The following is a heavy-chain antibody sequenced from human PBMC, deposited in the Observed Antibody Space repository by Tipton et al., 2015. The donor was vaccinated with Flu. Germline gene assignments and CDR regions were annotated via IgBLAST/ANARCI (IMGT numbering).Heavy chain of an antibody. CDR1: GGSISSGGYY. Sequence: TLSLTCTVSGGSISSGGYYWSWIRQHPGKGLEWIGYIYYSGSTYYDPSLKSRVTISVDTSKNQFSLKLSSVTAADTAVYYCARDHGSGSYSYYYYYYGMDVWGQGTTVPVSS. CDR2: IYYSGST. J-gene: IGHJ6*02. D-gene: IGHD3-10*01. V-gene: IGHV4-31*03. CDR3: ARDHGSGSYSYYYYYYGMDV.